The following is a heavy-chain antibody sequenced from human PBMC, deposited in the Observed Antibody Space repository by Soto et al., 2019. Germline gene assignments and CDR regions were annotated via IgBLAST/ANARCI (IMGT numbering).Heavy chain of an antibody. CDR2: ISSSSSYI. CDR1: GFTFSSYS. V-gene: IGHV3-21*01. Sequence: GGSLRLSCAASGFTFSSYSMNWVRQAPGKGLEWVSSISSSSSYIYYADSVKGRFTISRDNAKNSLYLQMNSLRAEDTAVYYCASLKVTLDAFDIWGQGTMVTVSS. CDR3: ASLKVTLDAFDI. D-gene: IGHD2-21*02. J-gene: IGHJ3*02.